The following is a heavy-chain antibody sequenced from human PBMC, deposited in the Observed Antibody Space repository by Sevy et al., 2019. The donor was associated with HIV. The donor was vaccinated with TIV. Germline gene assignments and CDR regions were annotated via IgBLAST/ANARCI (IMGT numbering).Heavy chain of an antibody. D-gene: IGHD7-27*01. CDR2: INPNSGGT. J-gene: IGHJ3*02. Sequence: ASVKVSCKASGYTFTGYYMHWVRQAPGQGLEWMGWINPNSGGTNYAQKFQGWVTMTRDTSISTAYMELSRLRSDDTAVYHCARSSGEIADDAFDIWGQGTMVTVSS. CDR1: GYTFTGYY. V-gene: IGHV1-2*04. CDR3: ARSSGEIADDAFDI.